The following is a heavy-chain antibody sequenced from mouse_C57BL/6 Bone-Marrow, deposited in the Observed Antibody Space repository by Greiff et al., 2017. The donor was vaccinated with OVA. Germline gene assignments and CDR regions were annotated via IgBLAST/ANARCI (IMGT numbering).Heavy chain of an antibody. CDR2: IWTGGGT. J-gene: IGHJ3*01. CDR3: ARKRGGYDWFAY. D-gene: IGHD2-2*01. CDR1: GFSLTSYA. V-gene: IGHV2-9-1*01. Sequence: VKVVESGPGLVAPSQSLSITCTVSGFSLTSYAISWVRQPPGTVLEWLGVIWTGGGTNYNSALKSSLSISKDNSKSQVFLKMNSLQTDDTARYYCARKRGGYDWFAYWGQGTLVTVSA.